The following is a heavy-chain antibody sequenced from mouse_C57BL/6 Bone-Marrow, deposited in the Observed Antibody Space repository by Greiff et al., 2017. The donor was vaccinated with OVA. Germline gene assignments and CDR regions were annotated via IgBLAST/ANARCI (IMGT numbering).Heavy chain of an antibody. CDR2: INPNNGGT. J-gene: IGHJ3*01. CDR3: ARRGSSPFAY. CDR1: GYTFTDYY. V-gene: IGHV1-26*01. Sequence: VHVKQSGPELVKPGASVKISCKASGYTFTDYYMNWVKQSHGKSLEWIGDINPNNGGTSYNQKFKGKATLTVDKSSSTAYMELRSLTSEDSAVYYCARRGSSPFAYWGQGTLVTVSA. D-gene: IGHD1-1*01.